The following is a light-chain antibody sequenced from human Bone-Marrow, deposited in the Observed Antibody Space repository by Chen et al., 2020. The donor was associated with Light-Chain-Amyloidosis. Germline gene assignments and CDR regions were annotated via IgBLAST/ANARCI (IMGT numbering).Light chain of an antibody. Sequence: DIVMTQSPDSLAVSLGERATINCKASQSVFYSSNNNNYLAWYQQKPGQPPKLLIYWASTRDYGVPDRFGGSGWGTDCTRTSSCLQAEDVEVYYCEEYCSSAEAYGPGTKVDIK. V-gene: IGKV4-1*01. J-gene: IGKJ3*01. CDR2: WAS. CDR3: EEYCSSAEA. CDR1: QSVFYSSNNNNY.